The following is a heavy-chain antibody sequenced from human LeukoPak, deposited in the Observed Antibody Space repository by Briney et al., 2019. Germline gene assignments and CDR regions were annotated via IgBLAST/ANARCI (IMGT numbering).Heavy chain of an antibody. J-gene: IGHJ4*02. Sequence: GGSLRLSCAASGFTFSDYYMSWIRQAPGKGLEWVSYISSSGSTIYYADSVKGRFTISRDNSKNTLYLQMNSLRAEDTAVYYCARGLVAADEYFDYWGQGTLVTVSS. CDR3: ARGLVAADEYFDY. CDR2: ISSSGSTI. D-gene: IGHD2-15*01. CDR1: GFTFSDYY. V-gene: IGHV3-11*04.